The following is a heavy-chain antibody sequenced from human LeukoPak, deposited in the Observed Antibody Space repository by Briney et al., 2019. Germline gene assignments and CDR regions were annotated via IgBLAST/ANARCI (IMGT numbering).Heavy chain of an antibody. CDR1: GFTFSSYA. CDR3: ARCYYGSGSLSEVDY. J-gene: IGHJ4*02. D-gene: IGHD3-10*01. V-gene: IGHV3-30*01. CDR2: ISYDGSNK. Sequence: GRSLRLSCAASGFTFSSYAMHWVRQAPGKGLEWVAVISYDGSNKYYADSVKGRFTISRDNSKNTLYLQMNSLRAEDTAVYYCARCYYGSGSLSEVDYWGQGTLVTVSS.